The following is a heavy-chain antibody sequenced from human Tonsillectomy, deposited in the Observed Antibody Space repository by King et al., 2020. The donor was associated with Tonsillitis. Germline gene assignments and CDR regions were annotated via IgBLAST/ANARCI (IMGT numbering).Heavy chain of an antibody. CDR3: ARNRDYGDYVDF. D-gene: IGHD4-17*01. CDR1: GDSLTSGGYF. CDR2: IYYSGPT. V-gene: IGHV4-31*03. J-gene: IGHJ4*02. Sequence: HVQLQESGPGLVRPSQTLSLICSVSGDSLTSGGYFWRWIRQHPDKGLEWIGSIYYSGPTSHTPSLRSRLFMSVDTSKNQFSLRLTSVTAADTAVYYCARNRDYGDYVDFWGQGTLVAVSS.